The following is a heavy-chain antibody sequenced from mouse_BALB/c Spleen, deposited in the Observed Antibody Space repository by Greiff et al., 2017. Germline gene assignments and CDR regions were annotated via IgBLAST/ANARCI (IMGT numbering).Heavy chain of an antibody. CDR3: ARSCTTVVALYWYFDV. CDR1: GFTFSDYY. V-gene: IGHV5-4*02. Sequence: EVQVVESGGGLVKPGGSLKLSCAASGFTFSDYYMYWVRQTPAKRLEWVATISDGGSYPYYPDSVKGRFTISRDNAKNNLYLKISRLKSEDTAMYYCARSCTTVVALYWYFDVWGAGTTVTVAS. D-gene: IGHD1-1*01. CDR2: ISDGGSYP. J-gene: IGHJ1*01.